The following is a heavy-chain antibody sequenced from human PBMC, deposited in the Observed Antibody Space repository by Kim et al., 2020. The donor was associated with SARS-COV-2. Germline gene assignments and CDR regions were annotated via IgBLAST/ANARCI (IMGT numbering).Heavy chain of an antibody. D-gene: IGHD1-1*01. J-gene: IGHJ4*02. CDR3: AREDRSDWNEDY. Sequence: SDGHPVKARFTISRDNAKNTLFLQMNSLRADDTAVYYCAREDRSDWNEDYWGQGTLVTVSS. V-gene: IGHV3-74*01.